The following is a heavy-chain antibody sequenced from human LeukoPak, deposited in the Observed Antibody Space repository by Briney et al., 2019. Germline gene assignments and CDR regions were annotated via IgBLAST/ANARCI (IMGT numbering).Heavy chain of an antibody. CDR1: GDSISSSSSY. Sequence: PSETLSLTCTVSGDSISSSSSYWGWIRQPPGKGLEWIVSIYYSGSTYYNTSLKSRVTISVNTSKNQFSLKLNYVTAADTAVYYCARDSNNYEIVTGFSINWFDTWGQGTLVIVSS. D-gene: IGHD3-9*01. J-gene: IGHJ5*02. CDR2: IYYSGST. V-gene: IGHV4-39*07. CDR3: ARDSNNYEIVTGFSINWFDT.